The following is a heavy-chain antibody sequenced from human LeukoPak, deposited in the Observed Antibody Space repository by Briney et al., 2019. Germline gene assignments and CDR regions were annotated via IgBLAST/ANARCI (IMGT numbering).Heavy chain of an antibody. V-gene: IGHV1-8*01. CDR3: ASRTSSGYDYDVFDI. CDR2: MNPDSGNT. Sequence: ASVKVSCKSSDYTFTRFVINWVRQASGQGREGVGWMNPDSGNTGYAPKFQGRVIMTTNTSIRTAYMELSSLTSEDTAVYYCASRTSSGYDYDVFDIWGQGTVVTVSS. D-gene: IGHD5-12*01. CDR1: DYTFTRFV. J-gene: IGHJ3*02.